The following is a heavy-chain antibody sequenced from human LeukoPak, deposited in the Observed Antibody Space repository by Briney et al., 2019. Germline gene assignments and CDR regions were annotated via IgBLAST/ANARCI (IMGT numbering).Heavy chain of an antibody. CDR3: AREYGGSYQEFDP. CDR2: IKQDGSEK. V-gene: IGHV3-7*01. Sequence: GGSLRLSCAASGFTFSSYWMSWVRQAPGKGLEWVANIKQDGSEKYYVDSVKGRFTISRDNAKNSLYLQMNSLRAEDTAVYYCAREYGGSYQEFDPWGQGTLVTVSS. CDR1: GFTFSSYW. D-gene: IGHD1-26*01. J-gene: IGHJ5*02.